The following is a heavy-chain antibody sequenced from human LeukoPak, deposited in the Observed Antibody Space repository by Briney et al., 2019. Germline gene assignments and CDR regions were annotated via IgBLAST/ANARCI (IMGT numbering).Heavy chain of an antibody. CDR2: IKSKTDGGTT. CDR1: GFTFSNAW. CDR3: TTDLTVTRTNFDY. V-gene: IGHV3-15*01. J-gene: IGHJ4*02. D-gene: IGHD4-17*01. Sequence: PWGSLRLPCAASGFTFSNAWMSWVRQAPGKGLEWVGRIKSKTDGGTTDYAATVKGRFTISRDDSKNTLYLQMNSLKTEDTAVYYCTTDLTVTRTNFDYWGQGTLVTVSS.